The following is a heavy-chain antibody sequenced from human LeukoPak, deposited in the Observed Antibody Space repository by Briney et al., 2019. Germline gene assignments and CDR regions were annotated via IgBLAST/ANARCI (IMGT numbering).Heavy chain of an antibody. Sequence: GGSLRLSCAASGFTFTNAWMSWVRQAPGKGLEWVGRIRSKTDGGTTDYAAPVKGRFTISRDDSKNTLYLQMNSLKTEDTAVYYCTTEDYDYVWGSYRHDYWGQGTLVTDSS. CDR2: IRSKTDGGTT. J-gene: IGHJ4*02. V-gene: IGHV3-15*01. CDR1: GFTFTNAW. CDR3: TTEDYDYVWGSYRHDY. D-gene: IGHD3-16*02.